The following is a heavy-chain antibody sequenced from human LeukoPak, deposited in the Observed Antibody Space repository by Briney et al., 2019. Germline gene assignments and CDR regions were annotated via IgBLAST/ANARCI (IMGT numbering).Heavy chain of an antibody. CDR1: GFTFSSYG. J-gene: IGHJ6*03. CDR2: IWYDGSNK. D-gene: IGHD6-6*01. Sequence: GGSLRLSCAASGFTFSSYGMHWVRQAPGKGLEWVAVIWYDGSNKYYADSVKGRFTISRDNSKNTLYLQMNSLRAEDTAVYYCARVIAARLPYYYYYMDVWGKGTTVTVSS. CDR3: ARVIAARLPYYYYYMDV. V-gene: IGHV3-33*01.